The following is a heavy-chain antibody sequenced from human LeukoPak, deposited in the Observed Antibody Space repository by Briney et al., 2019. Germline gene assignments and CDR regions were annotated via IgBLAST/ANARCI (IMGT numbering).Heavy chain of an antibody. CDR1: GFTFSSYG. CDR3: AKEPYSSSWDAIFDY. V-gene: IGHV3-33*06. CDR2: IWYDGSNK. Sequence: GRSLRLSCAASGFTFSSYGMHWVRQAPGKGLEWVAVIWYDGSNKYYADSVKGRFTISRDNSKNTLYLQMNSLRAEDTAVYYCAKEPYSSSWDAIFDYWGQGTLVTVSS. J-gene: IGHJ4*02. D-gene: IGHD6-13*01.